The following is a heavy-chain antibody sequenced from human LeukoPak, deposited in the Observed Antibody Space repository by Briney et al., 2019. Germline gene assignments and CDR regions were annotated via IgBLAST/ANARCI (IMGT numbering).Heavy chain of an antibody. V-gene: IGHV4-39*01. CDR2: IYYSGST. Sequence: SETLSLTRTVSGGSISSSSYYWGWIRQPPGKGLEWIGSIYYSGSTYYNPSLKSRVTISVDTSKNQFSLKLSSVTAADTAVYYCARRGKNSSSWYPGDYYYYGMDVWGQGTTVTVSS. CDR3: ARRGKNSSSWYPGDYYYYGMDV. J-gene: IGHJ6*02. CDR1: GGSISSSSYY. D-gene: IGHD6-13*01.